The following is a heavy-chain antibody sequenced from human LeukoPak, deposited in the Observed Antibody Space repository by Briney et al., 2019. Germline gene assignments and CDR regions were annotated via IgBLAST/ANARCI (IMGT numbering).Heavy chain of an antibody. D-gene: IGHD6-13*01. J-gene: IGHJ4*02. CDR2: IKQDGSEK. V-gene: IGHV3-7*01. Sequence: GGSLRLSCAVSGFSVSGYWMTWVRQAPGKGLEWVANIKQDGSEKNYVDSVKGRFTISRDNAENSLFLQMNSLRVEYTAVYYCAREWQGGIAAAGTRIEGDYWGQGTLVAVSS. CDR1: GFSVSGYW. CDR3: AREWQGGIAAAGTRIEGDY.